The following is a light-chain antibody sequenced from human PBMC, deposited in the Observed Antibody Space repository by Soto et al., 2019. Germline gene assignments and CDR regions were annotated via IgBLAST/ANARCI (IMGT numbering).Light chain of an antibody. CDR2: GAS. Sequence: LTQSPGTLSLSPGERNTISCRASRSVTSNFVAWYQQKPGQAPRLLVYGASTRAIDIPERFSGSGSGTDFSLTINRLEPEDFAVYFCQQYGSSPRWTFGPGTKVDIK. V-gene: IGKV3-20*01. CDR3: QQYGSSPRWT. J-gene: IGKJ2*02. CDR1: RSVTSNF.